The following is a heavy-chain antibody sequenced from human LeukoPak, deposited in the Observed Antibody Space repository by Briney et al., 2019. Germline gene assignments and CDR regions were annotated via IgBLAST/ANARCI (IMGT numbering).Heavy chain of an antibody. CDR1: GFTFSSYF. J-gene: IGHJ4*02. D-gene: IGHD3-10*01. CDR3: ASSMVRGVLRGVYFDY. V-gene: IGHV3-7*01. CDR2: IKKDGSEK. Sequence: PGGSLRLSCAASGFTFSSYFMNWVRQAPGKGLEWVANIKKDGSEKYYVDSVKGRFTISRDNAKKSLYLQMNSLRAEDTAVYYCASSMVRGVLRGVYFDYWGQGTLVTVSS.